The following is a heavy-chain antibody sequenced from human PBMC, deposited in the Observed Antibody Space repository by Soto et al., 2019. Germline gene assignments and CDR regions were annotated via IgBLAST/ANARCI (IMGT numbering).Heavy chain of an antibody. J-gene: IGHJ4*02. CDR2: IISMFGTP. CDR1: GATFSISV. CDR3: GRGLGGGYEPGDY. D-gene: IGHD1-26*01. Sequence: QVQLVQSGAELKKPGSSVKVSCRASGATFSISVFNWVRQAPGQGLEWMGGIISMFGTPNYSQKFQGRVTIRADQSTNTGYMELKNPRSYDQAIYYRGRGLGGGYEPGDYWGQGTQVTVSS. V-gene: IGHV1-69*12.